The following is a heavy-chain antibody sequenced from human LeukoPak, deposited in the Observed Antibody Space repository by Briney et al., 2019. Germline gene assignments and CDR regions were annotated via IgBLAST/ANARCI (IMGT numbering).Heavy chain of an antibody. CDR2: NSYSGNT. CDR3: ARGRDPLQPLDY. Sequence: SETLSLTCTVSGGSISSYYWSWIRQTPGKGLEWIGFNSYSGNTNYNPSLKSRVTISVDTSKNHFSLNLDSVTAADTAVYYCARGRDPLQPLDYWGQGTLVTVSS. CDR1: GGSISSYY. V-gene: IGHV4-59*01. J-gene: IGHJ4*02. D-gene: IGHD2-2*01.